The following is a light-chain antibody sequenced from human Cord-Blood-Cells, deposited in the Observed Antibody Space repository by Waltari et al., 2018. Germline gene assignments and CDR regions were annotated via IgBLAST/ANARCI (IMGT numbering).Light chain of an antibody. CDR2: DVS. Sequence: QSALTQPASVSGSPGQSITISCTGTSSDVGGYNYVSWYQQHPGKAPKLMMYDVSNRPAGVSNRVSGSKSGNTASLTISGLQAEDEAEYYCSSYTSSSNVVFGGGTKLTVL. CDR1: SSDVGGYNY. J-gene: IGLJ2*01. V-gene: IGLV2-14*01. CDR3: SSYTSSSNVV.